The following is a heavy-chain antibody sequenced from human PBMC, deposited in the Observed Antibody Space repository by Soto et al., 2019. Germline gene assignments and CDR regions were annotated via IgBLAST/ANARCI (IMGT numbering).Heavy chain of an antibody. J-gene: IGHJ4*02. Sequence: EVQLLESGGGLVQPGGSLRLSCTTSGFSSFAMSWVRQAPGKGLEWVAGISSSGGTTIYADSVKGRFTLSRDNSRDTLVLQMNSLRAEDTATYYCAKMTSVTLRGDFDYWGQGTLVTVSS. D-gene: IGHD4-17*01. CDR3: AKMTSVTLRGDFDY. CDR1: GFSSFA. V-gene: IGHV3-23*01. CDR2: ISSSGGTT.